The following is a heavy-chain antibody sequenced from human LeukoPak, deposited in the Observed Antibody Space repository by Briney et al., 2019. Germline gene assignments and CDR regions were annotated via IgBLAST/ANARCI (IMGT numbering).Heavy chain of an antibody. J-gene: IGHJ1*01. CDR3: ARVPLSDPSGHYYPH. CDR2: INTGNGNT. CDR1: GGTFSSYA. V-gene: IGHV1-3*04. Sequence: ASVKVSCKASGGTFSSYAISWVRQAPGQGLEWMGWINTGNGNTKSSQKFQDRVTLTRDTSASTAYMELNSLSSEDTAVYYCARVPLSDPSGHYYPHWGQGTLVTVSS. D-gene: IGHD3-22*01.